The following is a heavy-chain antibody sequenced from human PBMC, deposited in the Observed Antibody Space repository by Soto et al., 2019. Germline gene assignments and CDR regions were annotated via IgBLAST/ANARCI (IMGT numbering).Heavy chain of an antibody. D-gene: IGHD2-15*01. CDR3: AKVVVAATRHTDFDS. V-gene: IGHV4-39*02. CDR1: GGSINSNNYS. J-gene: IGHJ4*02. CDR2: IYYDGTT. Sequence: PSETLSLTCTVSGGSINSNNYSWAWIRQPPGKGLAWIASIYYDGTTYYNTSLKSRVTISRDTSKNQFSLRLTSMTAADTAVYYCAKVVVAATRHTDFDSWGQGTLVTAPQ.